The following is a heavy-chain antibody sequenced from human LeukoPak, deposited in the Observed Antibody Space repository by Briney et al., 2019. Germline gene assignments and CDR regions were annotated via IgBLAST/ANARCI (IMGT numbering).Heavy chain of an antibody. D-gene: IGHD3-10*01. V-gene: IGHV1-69*13. CDR1: GGTFSSYA. Sequence: SEKVSCKASGGTFSSYAISWVRQAPGQGLEWMGGIIPIFGTANYAQKFQGRVTITADESTSTAYMELSSLRSEDTAVYYCARASHYYGSGSYYNDWGQGTLVTVSS. CDR3: ARASHYYGSGSYYND. CDR2: IIPIFGTA. J-gene: IGHJ4*02.